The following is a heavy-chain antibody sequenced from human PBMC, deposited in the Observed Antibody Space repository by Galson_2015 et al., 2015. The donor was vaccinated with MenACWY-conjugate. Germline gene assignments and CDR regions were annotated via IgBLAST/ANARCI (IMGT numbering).Heavy chain of an antibody. CDR3: ARPASGHISSWDY. V-gene: IGHV5-51*03. D-gene: IGHD6-13*01. CDR2: IYHGDSDT. Sequence: QSGAEVTKPGESLKISCKGSGYSFTNFWIAWVRQMPGKGLEWMGIIYHGDSDTRYSPSFQGQVTISADKSITTAYMQWSSLKASDPAMYFCARPASGHISSWDYWGQRTLVTVSS. CDR1: GYSFTNFW. J-gene: IGHJ4*02.